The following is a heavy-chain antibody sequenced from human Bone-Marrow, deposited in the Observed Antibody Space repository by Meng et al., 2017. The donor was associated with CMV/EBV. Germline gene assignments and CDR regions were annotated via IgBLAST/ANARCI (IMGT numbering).Heavy chain of an antibody. J-gene: IGHJ2*01. CDR2: ISAYNGNT. Sequence: QFQLVQSGAEWNSPGASVKVSCKASGYTFSSYGISWVRQAPGKGLEWMGWISAYNGNTNYAQKLQGRVTMTTDTSTSTAYMELRSLRSDDTAVYYCARDPPLLEYGPPFDLWGRGTLVTVSS. CDR3: ARDPPLLEYGPPFDL. CDR1: GYTFSSYG. V-gene: IGHV1-18*01. D-gene: IGHD4-17*01.